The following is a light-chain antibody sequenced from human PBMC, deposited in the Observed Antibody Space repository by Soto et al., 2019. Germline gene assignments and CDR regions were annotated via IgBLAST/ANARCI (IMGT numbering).Light chain of an antibody. J-gene: IGKJ4*01. CDR1: QSVSSSY. V-gene: IGKV3-20*01. CDR2: GAS. CDR3: QQYGSSPLT. Sequence: EIGLTQSPGTLSLSPGERATLSCRASQSVSSSYLAWYQQKPGQAPSLLIYGASSRATGIPDRFSGSGSGTDFTLTISRLEPEDFAVYYCQQYGSSPLTFGGGTQVEIK.